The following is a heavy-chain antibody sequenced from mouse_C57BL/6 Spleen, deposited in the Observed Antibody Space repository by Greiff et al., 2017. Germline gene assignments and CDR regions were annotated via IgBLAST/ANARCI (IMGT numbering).Heavy chain of an antibody. D-gene: IGHD2-4*01. CDR1: GFSLTSYA. CDR3: ARIYYDYEGYFDV. CDR2: IWTGGGT. J-gene: IGHJ1*03. V-gene: IGHV2-9-1*01. Sequence: QVQLQQSGPGLVAPSPSLSITCTVSGFSLTSYAISWVRQPPGKGLEWLGVIWTGGGTNYNSALKSRLSISKDNSKSQVFLKMNSRQTDDTARYYCARIYYDYEGYFDVWGTGTTVTVSS.